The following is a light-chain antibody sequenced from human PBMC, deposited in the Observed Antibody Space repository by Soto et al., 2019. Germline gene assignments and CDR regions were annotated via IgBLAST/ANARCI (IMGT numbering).Light chain of an antibody. CDR1: SSNIGAGYD. CDR2: GNS. V-gene: IGLV1-40*01. CDR3: QSYDSSLSGLL. J-gene: IGLJ2*01. Sequence: QSVLTQPPSMSGAPGQRVTISCTGSSSNIGAGYDVHWYQQLPGTAPKLLIYGNSNRPSGVPDRFFGSKSGTSASLAITGLQAEDEADYYCQSYDSSLSGLLFGGGTQLTVL.